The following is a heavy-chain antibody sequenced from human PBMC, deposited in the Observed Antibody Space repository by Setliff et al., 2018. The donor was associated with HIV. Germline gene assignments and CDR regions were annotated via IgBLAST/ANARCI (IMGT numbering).Heavy chain of an antibody. CDR3: ARVPLSGWLYFDY. CDR2: INPNSGGT. D-gene: IGHD6-19*01. Sequence: ASVKVSCKASGYTFTSYRISWVRQAPGQGLEWMGRINPNSGGTNYAQKFRGRVTMTRDTSTSTAYMELRSLRSDDTAVYYCARVPLSGWLYFDYWGQGTLVTVSS. CDR1: GYTFTSYR. V-gene: IGHV1-18*01. J-gene: IGHJ4*02.